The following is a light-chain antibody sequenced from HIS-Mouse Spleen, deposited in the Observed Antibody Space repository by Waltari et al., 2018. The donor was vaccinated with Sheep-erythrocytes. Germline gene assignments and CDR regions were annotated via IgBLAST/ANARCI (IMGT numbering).Light chain of an antibody. CDR1: NIGSKS. J-gene: IGLJ1*01. CDR2: DDS. V-gene: IGLV3-21*03. Sequence: SYVLTQPPSVSVAPGTTARITCGGNNIGSKSLHWYQQKPGQAPVLVVYDDSDRPSGIPERFSGSKSGTSASLAISGLQSEDEADYYCAAWDDSLNGYVFGTGTKVTVL. CDR3: AAWDDSLNGYV.